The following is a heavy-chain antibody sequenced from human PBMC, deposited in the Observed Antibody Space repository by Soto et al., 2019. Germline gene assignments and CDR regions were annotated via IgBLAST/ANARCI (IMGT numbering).Heavy chain of an antibody. CDR3: ARGPRRILVEKGGFDS. CDR1: GGSVSGYY. V-gene: IGHV4-34*01. J-gene: IGHJ4*02. Sequence: SEALSLTCDVYGGSVSGYYWSWIRQPPGKGLEWIGEINHSGSTNYHPSLKSRVTISVDTSKNQFSLKLSSVTAADTAVYYCARGPRRILVEKGGFDSWGEGTLVTVSS. D-gene: IGHD3-22*01. CDR2: INHSGST.